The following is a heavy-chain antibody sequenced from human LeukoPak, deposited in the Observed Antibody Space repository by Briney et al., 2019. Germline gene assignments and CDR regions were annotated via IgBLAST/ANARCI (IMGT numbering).Heavy chain of an antibody. CDR2: IYYSGST. Sequence: SETLSLTCTVSGGSISSYYWSWIRQPPGKGLEWIGYIYYSGSTNYNPSLKSRVTISVDTSKNQFSLKLSSVTAADTAVYYCARDSAPGNSYYYYYYMDVWGKGTTVTVSS. V-gene: IGHV4-59*01. CDR3: ARDSAPGNSYYYYYYMDV. J-gene: IGHJ6*03. D-gene: IGHD6-13*01. CDR1: GGSISSYY.